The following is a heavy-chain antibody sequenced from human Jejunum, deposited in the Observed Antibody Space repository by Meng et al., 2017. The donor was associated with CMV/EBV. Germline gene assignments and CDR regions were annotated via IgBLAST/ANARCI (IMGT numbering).Heavy chain of an antibody. CDR3: ARGESRGYYYFDY. J-gene: IGHJ4*02. D-gene: IGHD3-22*01. Sequence: LQASGPXLVRPSATLFLPCSVSGDSINNHFWSWIRQPAGKKLEWIGRISSSGNTNYTPSFKSRVIMSLDTSNNQFFLKLTSVTVADTALYYCARGESRGYYYFDYWGQGILVTVSS. V-gene: IGHV4-4*07. CDR1: GDSINNHF. CDR2: ISSSGNT.